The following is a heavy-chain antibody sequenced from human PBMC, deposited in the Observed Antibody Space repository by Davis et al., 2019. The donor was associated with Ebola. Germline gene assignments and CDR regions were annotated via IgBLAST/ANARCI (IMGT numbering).Heavy chain of an antibody. V-gene: IGHV1-69*04. CDR3: ARGLYIWGSYRSFDY. CDR1: GGTFSSYA. D-gene: IGHD3-16*02. Sequence: SVKVSCKASGGTFSSYAISWVRQAPGQGLEWMGRIIPILGIANYAQKFQGRVTITADKSTSTAYMELSSLRSEDTAVYYCARGLYIWGSYRSFDYWGQGTLVTVSS. CDR2: IIPILGIA. J-gene: IGHJ4*02.